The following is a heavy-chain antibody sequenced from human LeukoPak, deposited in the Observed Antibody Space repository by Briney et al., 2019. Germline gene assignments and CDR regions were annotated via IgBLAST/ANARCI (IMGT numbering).Heavy chain of an antibody. CDR1: GFTFSSYS. D-gene: IGHD1-7*01. CDR3: ARGSVELRFGTPHHPFDY. J-gene: IGHJ4*02. Sequence: LRLSCAASGFTFSSYSMNWIRQPPGKGLEWIGYIYYSGSTYYNPSLKSRVTISVDTSKNQFSLKLSSVTAADTAVYYCARGSVELRFGTPHHPFDYWGQGTLVTVSS. V-gene: IGHV4-30-4*08. CDR2: IYYSGST.